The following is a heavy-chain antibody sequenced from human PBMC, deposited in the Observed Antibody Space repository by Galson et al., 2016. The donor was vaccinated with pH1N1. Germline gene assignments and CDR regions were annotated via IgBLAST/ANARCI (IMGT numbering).Heavy chain of an antibody. CDR1: GFNFSNYW. V-gene: IGHV3-7*01. J-gene: IGHJ4*02. D-gene: IGHD3-9*01. CDR3: ARRYFDY. Sequence: SLRLSCAAPGFNFSNYWMQWVRQAPGKGLQWVANINQDGDKKYYVGSVEGRFTISRDNAKNSLYLQMNNLGDEDTAMYFCARRYFDYWGQGALVTVSS. CDR2: INQDGDKK.